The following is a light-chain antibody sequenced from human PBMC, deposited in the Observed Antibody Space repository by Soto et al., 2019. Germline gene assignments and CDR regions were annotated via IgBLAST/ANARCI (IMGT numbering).Light chain of an antibody. J-gene: IGLJ2*01. V-gene: IGLV2-8*01. Sequence: QSVLTQPPSASGSPGQSVTISCTGTSSDVGGYNFVSWYQQHPGKAPKLMIYEVSERPSGVPDRFSGSKSGNTASLTVSGPQAEAEADYYCSSYAGSNIVVFGGGTKLTVL. CDR3: SSYAGSNIVV. CDR1: SSDVGGYNF. CDR2: EVS.